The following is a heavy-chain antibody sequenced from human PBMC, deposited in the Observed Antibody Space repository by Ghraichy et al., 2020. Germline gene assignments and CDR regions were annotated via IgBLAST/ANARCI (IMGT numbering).Heavy chain of an antibody. D-gene: IGHD1-14*01. Sequence: GSLRLSCTVSGGSISSSSYYWGWIRQPPGKGLEWIGSIYYSGSTYYNPSLKSRVTISVDTSKNQFSLKLSSVTAADTAVYYCARQPGLSPDYYYYYGMDVWDQGTTVTVSS. CDR1: GGSISSSSYY. V-gene: IGHV4-39*01. CDR2: IYYSGST. J-gene: IGHJ6*02. CDR3: ARQPGLSPDYYYYYGMDV.